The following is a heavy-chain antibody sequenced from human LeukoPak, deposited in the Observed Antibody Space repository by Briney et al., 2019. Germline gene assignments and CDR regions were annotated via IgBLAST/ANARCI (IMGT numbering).Heavy chain of an antibody. J-gene: IGHJ3*02. CDR2: IYYSGST. Sequence: PSETLSLTCTVSGGXISSYYCSWIRQPPGKGREWLGYIYYSGSTNYNPSLKSRVTISVDTSKNQFSLKLSSVTAADTAVYYCAGGVQLWGSQGSFDIWGQGTMVTVSS. CDR1: GGXISSYY. V-gene: IGHV4-59*08. CDR3: AGGVQLWGSQGSFDI. D-gene: IGHD5-18*01.